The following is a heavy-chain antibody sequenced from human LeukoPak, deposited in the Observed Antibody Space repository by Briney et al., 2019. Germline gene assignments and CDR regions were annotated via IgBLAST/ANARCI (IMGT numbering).Heavy chain of an antibody. V-gene: IGHV1-2*02. J-gene: IGHJ4*02. CDR1: GGTFSSYA. CDR3: ARDHGGLTWIQIWLS. Sequence: PVASVKVSCKASGGTFSSYAISCVRQAPGQGLEWMGWISPNNGGTKYAQKFQGRVTMTRDTSISTAYMELSSLRSDDTAVYYCARDHGGLTWIQIWLSWGQGTLVTVSS. CDR2: ISPNNGGT. D-gene: IGHD5-18*01.